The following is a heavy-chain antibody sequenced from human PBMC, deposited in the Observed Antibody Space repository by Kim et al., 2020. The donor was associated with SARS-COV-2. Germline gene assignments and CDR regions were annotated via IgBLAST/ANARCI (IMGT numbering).Heavy chain of an antibody. V-gene: IGHV3-48*02. J-gene: IGHJ6*02. D-gene: IGHD3-10*01. CDR1: GFTFSSYS. CDR2: ISSSSSTI. Sequence: GGSLRLSCAASGFTFSSYSMNWVRQAPGKGLEWVSYISSSSSTIYYADSVKGRFTISRDNAKNSLYLQMNSLRDEDTAVYYCARDNILPGSGSSEYYYYYGMDVWGQGTTVTVSS. CDR3: ARDNILPGSGSSEYYYYYGMDV.